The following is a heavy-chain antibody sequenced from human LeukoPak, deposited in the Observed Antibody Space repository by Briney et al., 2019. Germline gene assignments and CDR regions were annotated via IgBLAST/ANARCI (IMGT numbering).Heavy chain of an antibody. Sequence: GGSLRLSCVASEFTFDDYAMHWVRQAPGKGLEWVSGISWNSGSIGYADSVKGRFTISRDNAKNSLYLQMDSLRAEDTALYYCAKDSLRYCSSTSCYQFDYWGQGTLVTVSS. J-gene: IGHJ4*02. CDR3: AKDSLRYCSSTSCYQFDY. D-gene: IGHD2-2*01. V-gene: IGHV3-9*01. CDR2: ISWNSGSI. CDR1: EFTFDDYA.